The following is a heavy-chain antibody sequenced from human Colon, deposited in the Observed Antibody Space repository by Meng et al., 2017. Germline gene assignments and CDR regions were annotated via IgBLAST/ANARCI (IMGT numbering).Heavy chain of an antibody. CDR2: IRSSSSHI. CDR3: ARGRVVVVASPSDY. V-gene: IGHV3-21*01. Sequence: EVQLVESGGGLVKPGGSLRLSCAASGFTFSSYSMNWVRQAPGKGLEWVSSIRSSSSHIYYVDSVKGRFTISRDNAKNSLYLQMNSLRAEDTAVYYCARGRVVVVASPSDYWGQGTLVTVSS. D-gene: IGHD2-15*01. CDR1: GFTFSSYS. J-gene: IGHJ4*02.